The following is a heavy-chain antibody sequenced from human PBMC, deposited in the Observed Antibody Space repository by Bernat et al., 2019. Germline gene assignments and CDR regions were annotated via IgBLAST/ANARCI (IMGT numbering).Heavy chain of an antibody. V-gene: IGHV3-30-3*01. CDR3: ARRGCSGGSCYYYYMDV. CDR2: ISDDGSNK. J-gene: IGHJ6*03. D-gene: IGHD2-15*01. CDR1: GFTFSSYA. Sequence: QVQLVESGGGVVQPGRSLRLSCAASGFTFSSYAMHWVRQAPGKGLEWVAVISDDGSNKYYADSVKGRFTISRDNSKNTLYLQMNSLRAEDTAVYYCARRGCSGGSCYYYYMDVWGKGTTVTVSS.